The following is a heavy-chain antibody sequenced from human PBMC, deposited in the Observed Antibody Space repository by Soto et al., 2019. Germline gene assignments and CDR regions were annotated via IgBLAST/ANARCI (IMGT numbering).Heavy chain of an antibody. J-gene: IGHJ6*04. CDR2: ISSSSSYI. CDR1: GFTFSSYS. V-gene: IGHV3-21*01. CDR3: ARDSQTYGDSLEGYYYGMDS. Sequence: PWWSLRFSCAASGFTFSSYSINWVRQAPGKGLEWVSSISSSSSYIYYADSVKGRFTISRDNAKNSLYQQMNSLRAEDTAVYYCARDSQTYGDSLEGYYYGMDSWGKGPPVT. D-gene: IGHD4-17*01.